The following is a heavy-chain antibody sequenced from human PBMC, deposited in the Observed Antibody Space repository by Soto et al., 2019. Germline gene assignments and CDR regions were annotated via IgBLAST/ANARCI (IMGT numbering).Heavy chain of an antibody. CDR1: GFTFSSYA. V-gene: IGHV3-30-3*01. J-gene: IGHJ6*02. D-gene: IGHD2-2*01. Sequence: PGGSLRLSCAASGFTFSSYAMHWVRQAPGKGLEWVAVISYDGSNKYYADSVKGRFTISRDNSKNTLYLQMNSLRAEDTAVYYCARGKRWDIVVVPAARGVVYYYYYGMDVWGQGTTVTVSS. CDR2: ISYDGSNK. CDR3: ARGKRWDIVVVPAARGVVYYYYYGMDV.